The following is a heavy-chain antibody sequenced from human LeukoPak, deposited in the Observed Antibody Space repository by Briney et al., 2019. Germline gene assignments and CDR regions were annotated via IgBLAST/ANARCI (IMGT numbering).Heavy chain of an antibody. Sequence: GGSLRLSCAASGFTFSSFWMSWVRQAPGKGLEWVANIKRDGSEKQYVDSVKGRFSISRDNAKNSLYLQMNSLRVENTAVYYCVRWDLRYCSDPSCYIDHYGMDVWGQGTTVTVSS. J-gene: IGHJ6*02. CDR3: VRWDLRYCSDPSCYIDHYGMDV. CDR1: GFTFSSFW. D-gene: IGHD2-2*01. V-gene: IGHV3-7*03. CDR2: IKRDGSEK.